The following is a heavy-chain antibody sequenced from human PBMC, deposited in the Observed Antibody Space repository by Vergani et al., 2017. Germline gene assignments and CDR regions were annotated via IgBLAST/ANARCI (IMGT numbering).Heavy chain of an antibody. J-gene: IGHJ6*03. Sequence: EVQLLESGGGLVQPGGSLRLSCAASGFTFSSYAMSWVRQAPGQGLEWVSAISGSGGSTYYADSVKGRFTISRDNSKNTLYLQMNSLRAEDTAVYYCAKAGIVVPAAITGIRAYYYYYMDVWGKXP. CDR3: AKAGIVVPAAITGIRAYYYYYMDV. CDR2: ISGSGGST. V-gene: IGHV3-23*01. D-gene: IGHD2-2*01. CDR1: GFTFSSYA.